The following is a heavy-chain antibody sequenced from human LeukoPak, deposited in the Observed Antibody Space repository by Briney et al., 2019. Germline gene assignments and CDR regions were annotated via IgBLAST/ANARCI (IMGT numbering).Heavy chain of an antibody. J-gene: IGHJ4*02. V-gene: IGHV4-59*01. D-gene: IGHD4-17*01. Sequence: SETLSLTCTVSGGSISSYYWSWVRQPPGKGLEWIGYIYYSGNTHYNPSLKSRVTISVDTSKNQFSLKLTSVTAADTAVYYCARGASDLTYDYGVNWGQGTLVTVSS. CDR3: ARGASDLTYDYGVN. CDR2: IYYSGNT. CDR1: GGSISSYY.